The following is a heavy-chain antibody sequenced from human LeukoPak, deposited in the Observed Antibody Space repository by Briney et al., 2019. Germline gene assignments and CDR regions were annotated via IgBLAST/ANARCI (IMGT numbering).Heavy chain of an antibody. J-gene: IGHJ4*02. V-gene: IGHV1-3*01. D-gene: IGHD2-21*01. CDR1: GYIFTKYV. CDR3: ARDDCGDTCYPGGY. CDR2: IKAGNGDT. Sequence: ASVKVSCKASGYIFTKYVVHWVRQAPGQRPEWMGWIKAGNGDTRYSQNFQDRLTITRDTSASTVYMELSSLTSEDTALYYCARDDCGDTCYPGGYWGQGTLVTVSS.